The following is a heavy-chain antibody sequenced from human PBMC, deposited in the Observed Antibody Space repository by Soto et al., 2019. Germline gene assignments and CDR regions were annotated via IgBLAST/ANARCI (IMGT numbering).Heavy chain of an antibody. D-gene: IGHD3-10*01. CDR2: INHSGST. CDR3: ARGYWVYYYGSGSCCNWFDP. J-gene: IGHJ5*02. Sequence: SETLSLTCAVYGGSFSGYYWGWIRQPPGKGLEWIGEINHSGSTNYNPSLKSRVTISVDTSKNQFSLKLSSVTAADTAVYYCARGYWVYYYGSGSCCNWFDPWGQGTLVTVSS. V-gene: IGHV4-34*01. CDR1: GGSFSGYY.